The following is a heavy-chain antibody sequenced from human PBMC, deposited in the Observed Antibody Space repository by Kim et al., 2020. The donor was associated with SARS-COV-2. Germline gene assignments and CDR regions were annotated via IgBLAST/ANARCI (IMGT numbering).Heavy chain of an antibody. J-gene: IGHJ6*02. V-gene: IGHV4-34*01. CDR2: INHSGST. D-gene: IGHD2-2*01. CDR1: GGSFSGYY. Sequence: SETLSLTCAVYGGSFSGYYCSWIRQPPGKGLEWIGEINHSGSTNYNSSPKRRGTISVDTSKNQFSLQLSPVTAADAAVYYCAGLSQLLFDADDYYYYGMDVWGQGTTVTVSS. CDR3: AGLSQLLFDADDYYYYGMDV.